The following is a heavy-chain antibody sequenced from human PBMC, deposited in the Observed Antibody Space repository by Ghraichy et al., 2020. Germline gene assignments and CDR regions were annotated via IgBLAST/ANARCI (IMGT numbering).Heavy chain of an antibody. D-gene: IGHD3-22*01. J-gene: IGHJ4*02. V-gene: IGHV4-39*07. CDR2: IYYSGST. CDR1: GGSISSSSYY. Sequence: SETLSLTCTVSGGSISSSSYYWGWIRQPPGKGLEWIGSIYYSGSTYYNPSLKSRVTISVDTSKNQFSLKLSSVTAADTAVYYCARKDSSGYYSSFSTYYFDYWGQGTLVTVSS. CDR3: ARKDSSGYYSSFSTYYFDY.